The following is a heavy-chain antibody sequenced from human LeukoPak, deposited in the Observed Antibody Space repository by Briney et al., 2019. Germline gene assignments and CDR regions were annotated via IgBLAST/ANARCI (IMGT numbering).Heavy chain of an antibody. J-gene: IGHJ4*02. CDR2: INPSGGST. Sequence: ASVKVSCKASGYTFTNYYMYWVRRAPGQGLEWMGIINPSGGSTRYAQKFQGRVTMTRDMSTSTVYMELSSLRSEDTAVYYCARSYFDSSGYYYDRQFFDYWGQGTLVTVSS. V-gene: IGHV1-46*01. D-gene: IGHD3-22*01. CDR1: GYTFTNYY. CDR3: ARSYFDSSGYYYDRQFFDY.